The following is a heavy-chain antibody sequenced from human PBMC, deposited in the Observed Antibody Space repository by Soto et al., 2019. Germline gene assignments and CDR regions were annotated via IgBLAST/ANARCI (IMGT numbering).Heavy chain of an antibody. CDR1: GGTFSSYT. D-gene: IGHD1-1*01. Sequence: ASVKVSCKASGGTFSSYTISWVRQAPGQGLEWMGRIIPILGIANYAQKFQGRVTITADKSTSTAYMELSSLRSEDTAVYYCALMSGWNDFDYWGQGTLVTVSS. CDR3: ALMSGWNDFDY. V-gene: IGHV1-69*02. J-gene: IGHJ4*02. CDR2: IIPILGIA.